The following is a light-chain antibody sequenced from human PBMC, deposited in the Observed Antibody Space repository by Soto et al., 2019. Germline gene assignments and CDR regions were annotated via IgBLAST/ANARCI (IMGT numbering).Light chain of an antibody. V-gene: IGLV1-47*01. CDR2: RSY. Sequence: QSVLTQPPSASGTPGEMVTISCSGGGSKIGNNFGYWYQQLPGAAPQLLIYRSYQRPSGVPDRFSGSKSGTSGSLAISGLRSEDEANYYCAAWDDSLSGVVFGGGTKLTVL. CDR1: GSKIGNNF. J-gene: IGLJ2*01. CDR3: AAWDDSLSGVV.